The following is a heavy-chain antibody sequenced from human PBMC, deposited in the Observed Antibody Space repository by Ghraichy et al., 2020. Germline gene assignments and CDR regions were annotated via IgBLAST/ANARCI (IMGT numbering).Heavy chain of an antibody. CDR1: GGSISSYY. J-gene: IGHJ4*02. CDR2: IYYSGST. CDR3: ARSFRPGYYFDY. Sequence: SQTLSLTCTVSGGSISSYYWSWIRQPPGKGLEWIGYIYYSGSTNYNPSLKSRVTISVDTSKNQFSLKLSSVTAADTAVYYCARSFRPGYYFDYWGQGTLVTVSS. D-gene: IGHD2-21*01. V-gene: IGHV4-59*01.